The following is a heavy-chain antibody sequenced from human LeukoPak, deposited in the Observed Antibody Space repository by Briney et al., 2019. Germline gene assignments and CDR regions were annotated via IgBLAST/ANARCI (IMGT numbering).Heavy chain of an antibody. D-gene: IGHD1-26*01. J-gene: IGHJ4*02. V-gene: IGHV3-9*03. CDR3: AKARRCSGSYGGDCYFDY. CDR1: GFTFDDYA. CDR2: ISWNSGRI. Sequence: GGSLRLSCAASGFTFDDYAMHWVRQAPGKGLEWVSGISWNSGRIGYADSVKGRFTISRDNAKNSLYLQMNSLRDEGMALYYCAKARRCSGSYGGDCYFDYWGQGTLVTVSS.